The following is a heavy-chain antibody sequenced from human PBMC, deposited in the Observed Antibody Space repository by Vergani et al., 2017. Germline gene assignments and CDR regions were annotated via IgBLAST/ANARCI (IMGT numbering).Heavy chain of an antibody. J-gene: IGHJ4*02. D-gene: IGHD3-10*01. CDR2: SSGSGGST. Sequence: EVQLLESGGGLVQPGGFLRLSCVASGFTFSSYAMSWVRQAPGKRLEWVSASSGSGGSTYYADSVKGRFTISRDNSKNTLYLQMNSLRAEDTAVYYCASPYYYGSLSYYLFDYWGQGTLVTVSS. CDR3: ASPYYYGSLSYYLFDY. V-gene: IGHV3-23*01. CDR1: GFTFSSYA.